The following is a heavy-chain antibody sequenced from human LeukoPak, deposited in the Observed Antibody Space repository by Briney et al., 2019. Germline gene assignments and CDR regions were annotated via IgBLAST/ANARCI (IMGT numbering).Heavy chain of an antibody. J-gene: IGHJ6*02. CDR2: ISSSGSTI. V-gene: IGHV3-48*03. CDR3: ARGLLRFLEWLLSEYYYYGMDV. D-gene: IGHD3-3*01. CDR1: GFTFSSYE. Sequence: GGSLRLSCAASGFTFSSYEMNWVRQAPGKGLEWVSYISSSGSTIYYADSVKGRFTISRDNSKNTLYLQMNSLRAEDTAVYYCARGLLRFLEWLLSEYYYYGMDVWGQGTTVTVSS.